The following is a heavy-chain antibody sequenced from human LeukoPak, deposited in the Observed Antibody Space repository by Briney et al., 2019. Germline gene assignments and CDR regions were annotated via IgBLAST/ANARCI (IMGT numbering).Heavy chain of an antibody. CDR1: GFTFSSYG. V-gene: IGHV3-30*03. J-gene: IGHJ4*02. D-gene: IGHD3-22*01. CDR3: AALYDSSGYRYFDY. Sequence: GGSLRLSCAGSGFTFSSYGMQWVRQAPGKGLEWVAAISNDGSNQYYADSVKGRFTLSRDNSKNTLYLQMNGLRAEDTAVYYCAALYDSSGYRYFDYWGQGTLVTVS. CDR2: ISNDGSNQ.